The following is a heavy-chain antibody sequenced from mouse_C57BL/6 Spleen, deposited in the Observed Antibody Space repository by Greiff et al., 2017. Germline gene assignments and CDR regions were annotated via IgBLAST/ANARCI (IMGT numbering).Heavy chain of an antibody. D-gene: IGHD1-1*01. V-gene: IGHV1-55*01. Sequence: VQLQQPGAELVKPGASVTMSCKASSYTFTSYWITWVKQRPGQGLEWIGDIYPGSGSTNYNEKFKSKATLTVDTSSSTAYMQLSSLTSEDSAVYYCARSGTTVVASFDDWGQGTTLTVSS. J-gene: IGHJ2*01. CDR1: SYTFTSYW. CDR3: ARSGTTVVASFDD. CDR2: IYPGSGST.